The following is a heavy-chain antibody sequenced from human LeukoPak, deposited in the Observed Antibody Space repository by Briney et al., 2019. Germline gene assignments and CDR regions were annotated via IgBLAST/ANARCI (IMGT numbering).Heavy chain of an antibody. CDR2: IYSGGTT. CDR1: GFTVTSSY. CDR3: ARDPTDYYYYYGMDV. D-gene: IGHD1-26*01. Sequence: GGSLRLSCAASGFTVTSSYMSWVRQAPGKGLEWVSVIYSGGTTHYADSVKGRFTISRDNSNNTLFLQMTSLRVEDTAVYYCARDPTDYYYYYGMDVWGQGTTVTVSS. J-gene: IGHJ6*02. V-gene: IGHV3-66*01.